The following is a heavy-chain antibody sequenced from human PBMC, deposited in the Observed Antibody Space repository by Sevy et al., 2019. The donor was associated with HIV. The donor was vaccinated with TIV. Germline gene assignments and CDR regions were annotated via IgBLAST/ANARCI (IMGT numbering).Heavy chain of an antibody. CDR2: INESGIT. CDR1: DGSFSGYY. J-gene: IGHJ5*02. CDR3: ARSPPVVVVPGAPSWFDP. D-gene: IGHD2-2*01. Sequence: SETLSLTCAVHDGSFSGYYWNWIRQLPGKGLEWIGEINESGITCYNPSLKSRVTIPVDTSKKQFSLKLNSVTAVDSAVYFCARSPPVVVVPGAPSWFDPWGQGTLVTVSS. V-gene: IGHV4-34*01.